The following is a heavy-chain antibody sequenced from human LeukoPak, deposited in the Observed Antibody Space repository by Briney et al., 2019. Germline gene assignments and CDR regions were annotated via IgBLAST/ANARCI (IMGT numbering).Heavy chain of an antibody. V-gene: IGHV4-61*01. Sequence: NSSETLSLTCTVSGGSVSSGSYYWSWIRQPPGKGLEWIGYIYYSGSTNYNPSLKSRVTISVDTSKNQFSLKLSSVTAADTAVYYCARNYEWFTDYWGQGTLVTVSS. CDR3: ARNYEWFTDY. D-gene: IGHD3-3*01. J-gene: IGHJ4*02. CDR2: IYYSGST. CDR1: GGSVSSGSYY.